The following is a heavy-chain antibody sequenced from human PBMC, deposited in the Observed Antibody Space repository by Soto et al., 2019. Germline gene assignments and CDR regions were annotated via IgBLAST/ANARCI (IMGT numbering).Heavy chain of an antibody. D-gene: IGHD4-17*01. V-gene: IGHV4-61*08. CDR3: ARVYGDYLDY. Sequence: SETLSLTCTVSGGSTSSVDYYWSWIRQPPGKGLEWIGYIYYSGSTNYNPSLKSRVTISVDTSKNQFSLKLSSVTAADTAVYYCARVYGDYLDYWGQGTLVTVSS. CDR2: IYYSGST. J-gene: IGHJ4*02. CDR1: GGSTSSVDYY.